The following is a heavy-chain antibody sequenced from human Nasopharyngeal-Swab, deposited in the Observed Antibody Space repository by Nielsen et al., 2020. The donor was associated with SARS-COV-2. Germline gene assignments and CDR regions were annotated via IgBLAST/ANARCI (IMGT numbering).Heavy chain of an antibody. CDR1: GYTFTSRY. D-gene: IGHD4-17*01. CDR3: ARDDYGDYGYFGH. Sequence: ASVKVSCKASGYTFTSRYLHWVRQAPGQGLEWMGWINPHSRGTKYAQKFQGRVTMTSDTSINTAYMELRRLRSDDTAVYYCARDDYGDYGYFGHWGQGTLVTVSS. V-gene: IGHV1-2*02. J-gene: IGHJ4*02. CDR2: INPHSRGT.